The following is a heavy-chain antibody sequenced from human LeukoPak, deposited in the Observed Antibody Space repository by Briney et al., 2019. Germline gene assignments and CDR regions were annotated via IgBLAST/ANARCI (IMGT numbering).Heavy chain of an antibody. J-gene: IGHJ4*02. CDR3: AKGKNTGSYLSHVDY. D-gene: IGHD3-10*01. V-gene: IGHV3-48*01. CDR1: GFTFSSYG. Sequence: GGSLRLSCAASGFTFSSYGMTWVRQAPGKGLEWVSYISSSSSTIYYADSVKGRFTISRDNAKNSLYLQMNSLRTEDTALYYCAKGKNTGSYLSHVDYWGQGTLVTVSS. CDR2: ISSSSSTI.